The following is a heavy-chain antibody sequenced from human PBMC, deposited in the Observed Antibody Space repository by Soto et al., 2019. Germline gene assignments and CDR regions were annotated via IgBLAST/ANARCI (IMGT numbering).Heavy chain of an antibody. CDR1: GGTISSGCYY. V-gene: IGHV4-31*03. D-gene: IGHD6-13*01. CDR3: ERTPGIAAAGTWNDY. CDR2: IYYSGST. J-gene: IGHJ4*02. Sequence: SETLALTFTVSGGTISSGCYYWSWLRQHPGKGLEWIGYIYYSGSTYYNPSLKSRVTISVDTSKNQFSLKLSSVTAADTAVYYCERTPGIAAAGTWNDYWGQGTLVTVSS.